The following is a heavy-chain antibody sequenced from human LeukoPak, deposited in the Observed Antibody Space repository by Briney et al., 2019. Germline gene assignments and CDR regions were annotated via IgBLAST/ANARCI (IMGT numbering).Heavy chain of an antibody. Sequence: ASVKVSCKASGYTFTSYYMHWVRQAPGQGLEWMGIINPSGGSTSYAQKFQGRVTMTRDTSTSTVYMELSSLRSEDTAVYYCARSKKGGYYYEGPLAFDYWGQGTLVTVSS. D-gene: IGHD3-22*01. V-gene: IGHV1-46*01. CDR2: INPSGGST. J-gene: IGHJ4*02. CDR1: GYTFTSYY. CDR3: ARSKKGGYYYEGPLAFDY.